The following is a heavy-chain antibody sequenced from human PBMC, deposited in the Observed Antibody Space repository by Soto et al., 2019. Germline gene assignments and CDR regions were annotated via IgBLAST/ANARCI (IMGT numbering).Heavy chain of an antibody. D-gene: IGHD3-10*01. CDR2: INAGNGNT. CDR1: GYTFTNYA. Sequence: ASVKVSCKASGYTFTNYAMQWVRQAPGQRLEWMGWINAGNGNTKYSQKFQGRVTITRDTSASTAYMELSSLRSEDTAVYYCARGASMVRGVILDAFDIWGQGTMVTVSS. CDR3: ARGASMVRGVILDAFDI. V-gene: IGHV1-3*01. J-gene: IGHJ3*02.